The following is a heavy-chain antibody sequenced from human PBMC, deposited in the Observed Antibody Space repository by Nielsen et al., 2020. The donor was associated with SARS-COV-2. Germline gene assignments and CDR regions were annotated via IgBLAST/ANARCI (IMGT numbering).Heavy chain of an antibody. D-gene: IGHD3-10*01. CDR3: AKDWAGGSGSYPSLDY. CDR1: GFTFSSYA. CDR2: IIGRGGST. Sequence: GESLKISCAASGFTFSSYAVSWVRQAPGKGLEWASVIIGRGGSTYYADSVKGRFTVSRDNSKNTLNLQMNSLRAEDTAVYYCAKDWAGGSGSYPSLDYWGRGTQVTVSS. V-gene: IGHV3-23*01. J-gene: IGHJ4*02.